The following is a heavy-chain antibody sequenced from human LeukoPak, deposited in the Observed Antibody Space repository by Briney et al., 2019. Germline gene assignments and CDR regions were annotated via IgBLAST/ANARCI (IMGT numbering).Heavy chain of an antibody. CDR1: GFSFSDYE. V-gene: IGHV3-48*03. CDR3: AGGSQYSGSSGD. CDR2: ISNSGDIR. J-gene: IGHJ4*02. Sequence: GGSLRLSCVVSGFSFSDYEMAGVRQAPGMGLEWISYISNSGDIRRYADAVKGRFAISRDNAKNSVSLQMNSLRADDTGLYFCAGGSQYSGSSGDWGQGTLVTVSS. D-gene: IGHD1-26*01.